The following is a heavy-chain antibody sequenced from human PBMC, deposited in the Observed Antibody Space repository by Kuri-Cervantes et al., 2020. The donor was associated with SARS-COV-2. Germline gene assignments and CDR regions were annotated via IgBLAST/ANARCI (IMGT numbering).Heavy chain of an antibody. CDR1: GFTVSSNY. CDR2: IRSKAYGGTT. Sequence: QTLSLTCAATGFTVSSNYMSWVRQAPGKGLEWVGFIRSKAYGGTTEYAASVKGRFTISRDDSKSIAYLQMNSLKTEDTAVYYCTRNDFWSGYYFDYWGQGTLVTVSS. CDR3: TRNDFWSGYYFDY. J-gene: IGHJ4*02. D-gene: IGHD3-3*01. V-gene: IGHV3-49*04.